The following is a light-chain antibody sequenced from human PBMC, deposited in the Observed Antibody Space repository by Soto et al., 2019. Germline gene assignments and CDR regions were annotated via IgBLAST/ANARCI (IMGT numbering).Light chain of an antibody. Sequence: QSVLIQPASVSGSPGQSITISCTGTSSDVGGYNYVSWYQQHPGKAPKLMIYEVSNRPSGVSNRFSGSKSGNTASLTISGLQAEDEADYYCSSYTSSSTGVFGTGTKVTVL. CDR2: EVS. CDR3: SSYTSSSTGV. V-gene: IGLV2-14*01. CDR1: SSDVGGYNY. J-gene: IGLJ1*01.